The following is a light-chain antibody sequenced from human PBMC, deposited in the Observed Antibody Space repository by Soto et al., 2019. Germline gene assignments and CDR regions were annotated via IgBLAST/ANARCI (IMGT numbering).Light chain of an antibody. Sequence: AIQLTQSPSSLSASVGDRVTITCRASQDIRGALAWYQQKPGKAPKLLIYDVSSLESGVPSRFSGSGSGTDFTLTISSLQPEDFANYYCQQFNTSPITFGQGTRLEIK. CDR1: QDIRGA. V-gene: IGKV1-13*02. CDR2: DVS. J-gene: IGKJ5*01. CDR3: QQFNTSPIT.